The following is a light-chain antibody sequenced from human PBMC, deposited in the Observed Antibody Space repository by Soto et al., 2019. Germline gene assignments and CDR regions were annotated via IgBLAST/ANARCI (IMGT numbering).Light chain of an antibody. Sequence: QSVLTQPPSASGTPGQRVTISCSGSISNIGSNFGYWYQQLPGTAPRLIIYEVVQRPSGVPYRFSGSKSGNTASLTVSGLQAADEADYFCKSYDGSNTYVFGSGTKVTVL. CDR1: ISNIGSNF. CDR2: EVV. CDR3: KSYDGSNTYV. V-gene: IGLV1-47*01. J-gene: IGLJ1*01.